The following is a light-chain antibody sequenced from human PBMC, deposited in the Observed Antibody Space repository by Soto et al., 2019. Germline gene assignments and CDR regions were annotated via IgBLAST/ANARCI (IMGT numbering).Light chain of an antibody. CDR2: AAS. V-gene: IGKV3-20*01. J-gene: IGKJ2*01. CDR1: QSVSSTC. Sequence: EIVLAQSPGTLSLSPGERATLSCRASQSVSSTCLAWYQQKPGQAPRLLIYAASSRATGIPDRFSGSGSGKDFTLTINRLEPEDFAVYYCQQYASSPVYTFGQGTKLEIK. CDR3: QQYASSPVYT.